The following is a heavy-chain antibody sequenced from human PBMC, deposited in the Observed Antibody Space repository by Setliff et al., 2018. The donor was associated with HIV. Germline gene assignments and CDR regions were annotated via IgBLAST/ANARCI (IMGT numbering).Heavy chain of an antibody. CDR3: ARDPDTSGWYGHFDY. J-gene: IGHJ4*02. CDR1: GFTLSSYA. CDR2: ISFDGSNK. D-gene: IGHD6-19*01. V-gene: IGHV3-30*04. Sequence: GGSLRLSCAASGFTLSSYAMHWVRQAPGKGLEWVALISFDGSNKYYRDSVKGRFTISRDNSKDTLYVQMNSLRPDDTAVYYCARDPDTSGWYGHFDYWGQGTPVTVSS.